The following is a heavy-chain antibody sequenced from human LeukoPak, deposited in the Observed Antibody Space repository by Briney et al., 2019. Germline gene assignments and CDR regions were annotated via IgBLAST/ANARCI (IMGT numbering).Heavy chain of an antibody. J-gene: IGHJ4*02. CDR2: INHSGST. CDR3: ARFLITMVRGVIRRSYFDY. CDR1: GGSFSGYY. Sequence: SETLSLTCAVYGGSFSGYYWSWIRQPPGKGLEWIGEINHSGSTNYNPSLKSRVTVSVDTSKNQFSLKLSSVTAADTAVYYCARFLITMVRGVIRRSYFDYWGQGTLVTVSS. D-gene: IGHD3-10*01. V-gene: IGHV4-34*01.